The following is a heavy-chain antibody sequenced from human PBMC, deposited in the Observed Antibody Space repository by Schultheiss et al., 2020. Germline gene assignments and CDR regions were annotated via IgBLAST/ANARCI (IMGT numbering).Heavy chain of an antibody. CDR2: INPNSGGT. CDR3: ARERYLAALFDY. Sequence: ASVKVSCKASGYTFTGYYMHWVRQAPGQGLEWMGWINPNSGGTNYAQKFQGRVTMTRDTSISTAYMELSRLRSDDTAVYYCARERYLAALFDYWGQGTLVTVSS. CDR1: GYTFTGYY. D-gene: IGHD6-19*01. V-gene: IGHV1-2*02. J-gene: IGHJ4*02.